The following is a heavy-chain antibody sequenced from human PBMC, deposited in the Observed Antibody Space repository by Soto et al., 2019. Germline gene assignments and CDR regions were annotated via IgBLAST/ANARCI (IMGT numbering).Heavy chain of an antibody. CDR1: GFTVSSCA. CDR3: ARSYAAHV. V-gene: IGHV3-7*03. Sequence: GGSLRLSCAASGFTVSSCAMTWVRQAPGKGLEWVANIKQDGSEKNYVDSVKGRFTISRDNAKNSLYLEMNNLRVEDTAIYYCARSYAAHVCGQATTVTLSS. D-gene: IGHD2-15*01. J-gene: IGHJ6*02. CDR2: IKQDGSEK.